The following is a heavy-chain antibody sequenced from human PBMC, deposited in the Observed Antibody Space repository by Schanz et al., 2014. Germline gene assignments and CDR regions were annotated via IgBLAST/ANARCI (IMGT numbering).Heavy chain of an antibody. Sequence: EVQLLESGGGFVQPGGSLRLSCVASGVTFSIFAMTWVRQAPGQGLEWVSTISGSGGDTYPADPVKGRFTISRDNLKNTVYLQMNSLRAGDTAVYYCVPMSIAAHWGQGTLVTVSS. V-gene: IGHV3-23*01. D-gene: IGHD6-6*01. J-gene: IGHJ4*02. CDR2: ISGSGGDT. CDR1: GVTFSIFA. CDR3: VPMSIAAH.